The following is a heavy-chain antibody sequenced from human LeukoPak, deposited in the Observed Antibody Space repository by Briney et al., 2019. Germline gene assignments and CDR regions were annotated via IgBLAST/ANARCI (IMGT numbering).Heavy chain of an antibody. CDR3: ARLSYYVSGSPIDY. D-gene: IGHD3-10*01. CDR2: IYGADNT. CDR1: GFTFDSNY. Sequence: GGSLRLSCTVSGFTFDSNYMSWVRQAPGRGLEWVSIIYGADNTYYADSVKGRFTISRDNSRNTLCLQMDSLRVEDTAVYYCARLSYYVSGSPIDYWGQGTLVTVSS. J-gene: IGHJ4*02. V-gene: IGHV3-53*01.